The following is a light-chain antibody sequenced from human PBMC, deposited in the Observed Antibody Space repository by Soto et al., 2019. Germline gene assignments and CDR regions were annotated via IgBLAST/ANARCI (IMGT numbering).Light chain of an antibody. CDR1: QSISSY. CDR2: AAS. Sequence: DIQRTQSPSSLSPSVGDRVTITCRASQSISSYLNWYQQKPGKAPKLLIYAASSLQSGVPSRFSGSGSGTDFTLTISSLQPEDFATYYCQQSYSTPLTFGGGTKVDIK. V-gene: IGKV1-39*01. J-gene: IGKJ4*01. CDR3: QQSYSTPLT.